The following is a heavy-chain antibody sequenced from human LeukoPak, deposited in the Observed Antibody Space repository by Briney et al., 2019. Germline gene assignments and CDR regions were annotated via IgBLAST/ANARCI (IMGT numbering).Heavy chain of an antibody. CDR1: GGSISSYY. CDR2: IYYSGST. J-gene: IGHJ5*02. D-gene: IGHD3-10*01. CDR3: ARGSYGSGSYLGLNWFDP. Sequence: SETLSLTCTVSGGSISSYYWSWIPQPPGKGLEWIGYIYYSGSTNYNPSLKSRVTISVDTSKNQFSLKLSSVTAADTAVYYCARGSYGSGSYLGLNWFDPWGQGTPVTVSS. V-gene: IGHV4-59*01.